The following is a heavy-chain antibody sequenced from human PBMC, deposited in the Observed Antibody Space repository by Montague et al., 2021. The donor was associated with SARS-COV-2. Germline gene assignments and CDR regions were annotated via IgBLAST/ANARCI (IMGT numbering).Heavy chain of an antibody. V-gene: IGHV4-59*08. J-gene: IGHJ6*02. Sequence: SETLSLTCSVSGGSLSTHYWSWIRQPPGKGLEWIGYIDDSGTTRYNPSLRSRATISLDLSKNQFPLDLNSVTAADTAVYYCARNAYDHYGLDVWGQGTTVTVSS. CDR3: ARNAYDHYGLDV. CDR1: GGSLSTHY. CDR2: IDDSGTT.